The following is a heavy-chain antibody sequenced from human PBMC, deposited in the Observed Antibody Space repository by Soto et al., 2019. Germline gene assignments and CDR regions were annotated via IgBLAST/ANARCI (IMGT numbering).Heavy chain of an antibody. J-gene: IGHJ4*02. Sequence: QITLKESGPTLLKPTETLTLTCTFSGFSLINSGMGVAWISQPPGKALEWLALIYWHDDKRYSPSLKNRLSVTKDDSKNQVVLSMTDMNPADTATYYCAHRQIDSGPHVDYWRQGILLTVSS. CDR3: AHRQIDSGPHVDY. CDR1: GFSLINSGMG. D-gene: IGHD3-10*01. CDR2: IYWHDDK. V-gene: IGHV2-5*01.